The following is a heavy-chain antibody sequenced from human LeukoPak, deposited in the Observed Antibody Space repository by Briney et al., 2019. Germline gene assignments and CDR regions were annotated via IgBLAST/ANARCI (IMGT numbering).Heavy chain of an antibody. Sequence: GGSLRLSCAASGLTFSSYSMTWVRQAPGKGLEWVSSISSGSKYIYNADSMKGRFTISRDNAKNSLYLQMNSLRAEDTAVYYCARALSYSYGSMDFWGQGTLVLVSS. CDR3: ARALSYSYGSMDF. CDR1: GLTFSSYS. V-gene: IGHV3-21*01. J-gene: IGHJ4*02. CDR2: ISSGSKYI. D-gene: IGHD5-18*01.